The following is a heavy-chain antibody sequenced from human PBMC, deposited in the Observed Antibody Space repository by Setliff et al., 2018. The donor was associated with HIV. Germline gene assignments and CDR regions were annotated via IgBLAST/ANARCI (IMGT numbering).Heavy chain of an antibody. CDR1: GGSISSRLYY. J-gene: IGHJ4*02. V-gene: IGHV4-39*01. Sequence: LSLTCTVSGGSISSRLYYWGWIRQPPGKGLEWIGSIYYSGSTYYNPSLKSRITISVDTSKNQFSLKLSSVTAADTAVYYCARKNRYCSGGSCYYFDSWGLGTLVTVSS. CDR3: ARKNRYCSGGSCYYFDS. CDR2: IYYSGST. D-gene: IGHD2-15*01.